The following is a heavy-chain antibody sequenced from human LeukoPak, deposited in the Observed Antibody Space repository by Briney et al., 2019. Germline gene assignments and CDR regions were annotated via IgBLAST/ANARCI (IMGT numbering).Heavy chain of an antibody. CDR3: ARDPHYDILTGYCDY. D-gene: IGHD3-9*01. V-gene: IGHV3-30*04. CDR1: GFTFSSYA. CDR2: ISYDGSNK. J-gene: IGHJ4*02. Sequence: PGGSLRLSCAASGFTFSSYAMHWVRQAPGKGLEGVAVISYDGSNKYYADSVKGRFTISRDNSKNTLYLQMNSLRAEDTAVYYCARDPHYDILTGYCDYWGQGTLVTVSS.